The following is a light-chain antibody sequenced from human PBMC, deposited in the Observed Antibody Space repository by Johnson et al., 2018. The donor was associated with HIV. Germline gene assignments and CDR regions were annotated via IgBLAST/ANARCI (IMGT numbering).Light chain of an antibody. CDR1: SSNIGNNY. CDR2: DNN. Sequence: QSVLTQPPSVSAAPGQKVTISCSGSSSNIGNNYVSWYQQLPGTAPKLLIYDNNKRPSGIPDRFSGSKSGTSATLGITGLQTGDEAAYYCGTWGSSLSTGGNVFGTGTKVTVL. CDR3: GTWGSSLSTGGNV. V-gene: IGLV1-51*01. J-gene: IGLJ1*01.